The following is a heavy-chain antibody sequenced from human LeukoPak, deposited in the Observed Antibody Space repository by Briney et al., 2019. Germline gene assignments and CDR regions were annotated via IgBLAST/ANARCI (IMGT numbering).Heavy chain of an antibody. V-gene: IGHV1-2*06. CDR2: INPNSGGT. J-gene: IGHJ5*02. CDR1: GYTFTGYY. Sequence: GASVKVSCKASGYTFTGYYMHWVRQAPGQGLEWMGRINPNSGGTNYAQKFQGRVTMTRDTSISTAYMELSRLRSEDTAVYYCARDKKDYYDSSGYYTSPGFDPWGQGTLVTVSS. CDR3: ARDKKDYYDSSGYYTSPGFDP. D-gene: IGHD3-22*01.